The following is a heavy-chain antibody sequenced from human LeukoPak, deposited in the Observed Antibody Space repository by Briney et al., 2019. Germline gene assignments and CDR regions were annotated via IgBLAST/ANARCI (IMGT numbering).Heavy chain of an antibody. J-gene: IGHJ5*02. V-gene: IGHV2-5*02. CDR2: TYWGDDK. CDR3: AHKPAQKNYFDP. D-gene: IGHD1-7*01. Sequence: SGPTLVNPTQTLTLTCTFSGFSLRAPPVAVGWIRQPPEKALEFLALTYWGDDKRFSSSLRSRLTITSDASKNQVVLTVANLDPVDTATYYCAHKPAQKNYFDPWGQGTLVTVSS. CDR1: GFSLRAPPVA.